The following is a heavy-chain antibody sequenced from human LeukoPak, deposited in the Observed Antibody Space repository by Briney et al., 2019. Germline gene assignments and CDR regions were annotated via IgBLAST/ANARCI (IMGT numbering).Heavy chain of an antibody. CDR2: INHSGST. V-gene: IGHV4-34*01. CDR1: GGSFSGYY. J-gene: IGHJ1*01. Sequence: SETLSLTCAVYGGSFSGYYWSWIRQPPGKGLEWIGEINHSGSTNYNPSLKSRVTISLDTSKNQFSLKLSSVTAADTAVYYCARGRRRDSSGYRDFQHWGQGTLVTVSS. CDR3: ARGRRRDSSGYRDFQH. D-gene: IGHD3-22*01.